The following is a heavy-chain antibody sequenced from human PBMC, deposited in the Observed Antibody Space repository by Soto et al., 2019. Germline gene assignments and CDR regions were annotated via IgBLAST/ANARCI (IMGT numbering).Heavy chain of an antibody. Sequence: SETLSLTCAVYGGSFSGYYWSWIRQPPGKGLEWIGEINHSGSTNYNPSLKSRVTISVDTSKNQFSLKLSSVTAADTAVYYCARATLTYYYGSGSPGGMDVWGQGTTVS. CDR2: INHSGST. D-gene: IGHD3-10*01. V-gene: IGHV4-34*01. CDR1: GGSFSGYY. J-gene: IGHJ6*02. CDR3: ARATLTYYYGSGSPGGMDV.